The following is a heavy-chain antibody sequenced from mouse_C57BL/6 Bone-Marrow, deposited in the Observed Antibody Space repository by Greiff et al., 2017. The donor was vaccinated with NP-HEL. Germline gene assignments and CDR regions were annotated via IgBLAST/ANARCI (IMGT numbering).Heavy chain of an antibody. CDR1: GFTFSNYW. CDR2: IRLKSDNYAT. V-gene: IGHV6-3*01. Sequence: EVKLVESGGGLVQPGGSMKLSCVASGFTFSNYWMNWVRQSPEKGLEWVAQIRLKSDNYATHYAESVKGRFTISRDDSKSSVYLQMNNLRAEDTGIYYCTAYYYYGSSYWYFDVWGTGTTVTVSS. CDR3: TAYYYYGSSYWYFDV. D-gene: IGHD1-1*01. J-gene: IGHJ1*03.